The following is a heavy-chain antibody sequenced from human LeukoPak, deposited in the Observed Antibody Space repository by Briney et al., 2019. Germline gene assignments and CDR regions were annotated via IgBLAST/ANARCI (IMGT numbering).Heavy chain of an antibody. D-gene: IGHD4-17*01. CDR3: ARVDYGDYVQRGYFDY. J-gene: IGHJ4*02. CDR2: IYYSGST. Sequence: SETLSLTCAVSGGSISSGDYYWSWIRQPPGKGLEWIGYIYYSGSTYYNPSLKSRVTISVDTSKNQFSLKLSSVTAADTAVYYCARVDYGDYVQRGYFDYWGQGTLVTVSS. V-gene: IGHV4-30-4*01. CDR1: GGSISSGDYY.